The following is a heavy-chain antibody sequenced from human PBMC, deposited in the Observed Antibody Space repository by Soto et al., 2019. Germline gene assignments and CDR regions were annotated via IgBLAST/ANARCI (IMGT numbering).Heavy chain of an antibody. D-gene: IGHD5-18*01. CDR1: GGTFISYS. CDR3: ARAGSPYSYETTVDY. CDR2: IIPMLGKA. J-gene: IGHJ4*02. Sequence: QVQLVQSGAEVKKPGSSVKVSCQASGGTFISYSTSWVRQAPGQGLEWMGGIIPMLGKANYAQEYQGRVTITADESTSTVYMELRGLSSEDTAVYYCARAGSPYSYETTVDYWGQGTQVTVSS. V-gene: IGHV1-69*11.